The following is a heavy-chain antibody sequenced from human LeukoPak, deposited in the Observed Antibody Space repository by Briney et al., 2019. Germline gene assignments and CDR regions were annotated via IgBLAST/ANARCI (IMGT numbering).Heavy chain of an antibody. D-gene: IGHD1-14*01. CDR1: GFTFSSYG. V-gene: IGHV3-30*18. CDR3: AKGGPRYNWNHGGDY. Sequence: GRSLRLSCAASGFTFSSYGMHWIRQAPGKGLEWVAVISYDGSNKYYADSVKGRFTISRDNSKNTLYLQMNSLRAEDTAVYYCAKGGPRYNWNHGGDYWGQGTLVTVSS. J-gene: IGHJ4*02. CDR2: ISYDGSNK.